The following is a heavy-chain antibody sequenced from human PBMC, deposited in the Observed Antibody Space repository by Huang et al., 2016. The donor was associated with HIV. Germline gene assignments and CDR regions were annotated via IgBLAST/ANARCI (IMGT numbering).Heavy chain of an antibody. J-gene: IGHJ4*02. D-gene: IGHD1-26*01. V-gene: IGHV1-2*02. Sequence: QLQLVQSGAEVKKPGASVKVSCKASGYTFTTHYMHWVRQAPGQGLEWMGWINPNSGNTNYAQKFQGRVTMTRDTSINTVYMELTSLKSDDTAVYYCARVTWTYSYFDYWGQGALVTVSS. CDR2: INPNSGNT. CDR1: GYTFTTHY. CDR3: ARVTWTYSYFDY.